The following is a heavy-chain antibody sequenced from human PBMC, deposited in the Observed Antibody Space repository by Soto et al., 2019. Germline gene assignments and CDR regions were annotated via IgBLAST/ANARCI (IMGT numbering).Heavy chain of an antibody. J-gene: IGHJ4*02. V-gene: IGHV4-61*01. D-gene: IGHD2-2*01. CDR1: GGSVSSVSHY. CDR3: VRTDRYQLSSFSDY. CDR2: IYYAGST. Sequence: QVQLQESGPGLVKASETLSLTCTVSGGSVSSVSHYWSWIRQPPGKGLEWIGYIYYAGSTTYNPSLKSRVTISVDTSKNQFSLKLSSVTAADTAVYYCVRTDRYQLSSFSDYWGQGTLVTVSS.